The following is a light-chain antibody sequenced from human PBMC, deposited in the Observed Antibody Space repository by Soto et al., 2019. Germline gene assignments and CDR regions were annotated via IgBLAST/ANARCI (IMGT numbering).Light chain of an antibody. CDR1: QSVSTY. Sequence: EIVLTQSPTTLSLSPGERATPSCRASQSVSTYLAWYQQRPGQAPRLLIYDASYRATDIPPRFSGSGSGTDFTLTISSLEPEDFAVYYCQQRRSWPPTIPFGQGTRLAIK. CDR2: DAS. CDR3: QQRRSWPPTIP. J-gene: IGKJ5*01. V-gene: IGKV3-11*01.